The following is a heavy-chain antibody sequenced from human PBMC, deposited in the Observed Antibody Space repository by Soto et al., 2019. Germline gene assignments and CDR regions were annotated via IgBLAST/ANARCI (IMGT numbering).Heavy chain of an antibody. V-gene: IGHV4-4*07. CDR1: GASISSYN. Sequence: SETLSLTCSVSGASISSYNWNWVRQSAGKGPEWVGRLNIAGTIDYNPSLKSRITMSMDTSKNQISLHLRSVTAADTAMYYCARDRGEYTSSWFWYFSHWGHGTLVTVSS. CDR2: LNIAGTI. J-gene: IGHJ4*01. CDR3: ARDRGEYTSSWFWYFSH. D-gene: IGHD6-13*01.